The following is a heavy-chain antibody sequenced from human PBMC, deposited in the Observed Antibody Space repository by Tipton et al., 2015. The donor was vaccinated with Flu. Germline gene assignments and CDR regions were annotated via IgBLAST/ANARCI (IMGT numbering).Heavy chain of an antibody. CDR1: GGSISSGSYY. Sequence: TLSLTCTVSGGSISSGSYYWSWIRQPAGKGLEWIGRIYTSGSTNYNPSHKSRVTISVDTSKNQFSLKLSSVTAADTAVYYCAREGFDSSGYRAGDAFDIWGQGTMVAVSS. CDR3: AREGFDSSGYRAGDAFDI. J-gene: IGHJ3*02. V-gene: IGHV4-61*02. D-gene: IGHD3-22*01. CDR2: IYTSGST.